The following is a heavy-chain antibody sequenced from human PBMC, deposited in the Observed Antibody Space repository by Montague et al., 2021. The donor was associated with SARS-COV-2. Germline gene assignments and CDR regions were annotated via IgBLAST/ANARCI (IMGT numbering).Heavy chain of an antibody. CDR3: ARRCTGGGYCHASH. V-gene: IGHV4-39*01. CDR2: GFYSGNT. Sequence: SETLSLTCLCHRGAQSRGTQAQSGSAHPEGKSHLRIGCGFYSGNTYHNPSLKSRVSISVDTSKSQLSLKVMSVTAADTAVYYCARRCTGGGYCHASHWGQGTLVTVSS. D-gene: IGHD2-21*02. J-gene: IGHJ4*02. CDR1: RGAQSRGTQA.